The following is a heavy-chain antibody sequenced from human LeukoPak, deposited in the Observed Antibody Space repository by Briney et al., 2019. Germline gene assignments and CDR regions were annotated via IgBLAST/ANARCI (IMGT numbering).Heavy chain of an antibody. CDR3: ARYETSPSGHTRHFDY. CDR1: GFTFSSYW. CDR2: IKQDGSEK. D-gene: IGHD1-26*01. Sequence: HPGGSLKLSCAASGFTFSSYWMSWVRQAPGKGLEWVANIKQDGSEKYYVDSVEGRFTISRDNAKNSLYLQMNSLRAEDTAVYYCARYETSPSGHTRHFDYWGQGTLVTVSS. J-gene: IGHJ4*02. V-gene: IGHV3-7*01.